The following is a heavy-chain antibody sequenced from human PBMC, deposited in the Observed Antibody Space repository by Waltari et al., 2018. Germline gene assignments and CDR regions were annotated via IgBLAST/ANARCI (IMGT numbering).Heavy chain of an antibody. D-gene: IGHD6-19*01. CDR3: ARAHIAVAAFDY. CDR1: GSTLSRYW. CDR2: INSDGSST. J-gene: IGHJ4*02. V-gene: IGHV3-74*01. Sequence: DVQLVESGGGLVQPGGSLRLSCAASGSTLSRYWMPWVRQVPGKGLMWVSRINSDGSSTTYADSVRGRFTISRDNAENTLYLQMNSLRVDDTVVYYCARAHIAVAAFDYWGQGSLVTASS.